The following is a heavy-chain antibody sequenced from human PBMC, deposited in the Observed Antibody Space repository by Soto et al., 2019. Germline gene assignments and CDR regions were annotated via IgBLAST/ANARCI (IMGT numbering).Heavy chain of an antibody. CDR1: GGSISSGGYY. Sequence: QVQLQESGPGLVKPSQTLSLTCTVSGGSISSGGYYWSWIRQHPGKGLEWIGYIYHSGSTYYNPSLKSRVTIAVDTSKNHFSLKLSSVTAADTAVYYCARGNTVTTRYFDYWGQGTLVTVSS. D-gene: IGHD4-17*01. CDR3: ARGNTVTTRYFDY. V-gene: IGHV4-31*03. CDR2: IYHSGST. J-gene: IGHJ4*02.